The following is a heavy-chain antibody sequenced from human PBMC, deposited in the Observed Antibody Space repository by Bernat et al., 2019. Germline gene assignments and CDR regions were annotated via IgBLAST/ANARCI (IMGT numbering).Heavy chain of an antibody. Sequence: QVQLVESGGGVVQPGRSLRLSCAASGFTFSSYGMHWVRQAPGKGLEWVAVLSYDGSNKHYVDYVKGRFTISRDNSKNTMYLQMNSLRGEDTAVYSCAKDTHAGYSSSWYYYYYGMDVWGQGTTVIVSS. D-gene: IGHD6-13*01. V-gene: IGHV3-30*18. CDR2: LSYDGSNK. J-gene: IGHJ6*02. CDR1: GFTFSSYG. CDR3: AKDTHAGYSSSWYYYYYGMDV.